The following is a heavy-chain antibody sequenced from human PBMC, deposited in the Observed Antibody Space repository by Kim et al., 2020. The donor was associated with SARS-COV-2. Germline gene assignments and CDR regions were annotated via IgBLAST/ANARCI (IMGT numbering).Heavy chain of an antibody. J-gene: IGHJ4*02. CDR2: IYYSGST. CDR3: ARGGVTMVRGGYYFDY. CDR1: GGSISSGGYY. D-gene: IGHD3-10*01. V-gene: IGHV4-31*03. Sequence: SETLSLTCTVSGGSISSGGYYWSWIRQHPGKGLEWIGYIYYSGSTYYNPSLKSRVTISVDTSKNQFSLKLSSVTAADTAVYYCARGGVTMVRGGYYFDYWGQGTLVTVSS.